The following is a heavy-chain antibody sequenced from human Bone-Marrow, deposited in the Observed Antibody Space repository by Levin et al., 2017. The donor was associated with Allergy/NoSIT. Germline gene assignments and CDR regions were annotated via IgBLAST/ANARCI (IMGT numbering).Heavy chain of an antibody. CDR2: IYHSGST. D-gene: IGHD1-26*01. Sequence: SQTLSLTCAVSGYSISSGYYWGWIRQPPGKGLEWIGSIYHSGSTYYNPSLKSRVTISVDTSKNQFSLKLSSVTAADTAVYYCARVGLLPPVGATLHYYYYGMDVWGQGTTVTVSS. CDR3: ARVGLLPPVGATLHYYYYGMDV. CDR1: GYSISSGYY. J-gene: IGHJ6*02. V-gene: IGHV4-38-2*01.